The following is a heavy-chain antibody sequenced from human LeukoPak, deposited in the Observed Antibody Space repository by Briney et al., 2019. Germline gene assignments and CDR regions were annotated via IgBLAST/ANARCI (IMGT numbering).Heavy chain of an antibody. J-gene: IGHJ4*02. D-gene: IGHD6-19*01. CDR1: GFTFSSYA. CDR2: ISGSGGST. V-gene: IGHV3-23*01. Sequence: GGSLRLSCAASGFTFSSYAMSWVRQAPGKGLEWVSAISGSGGSTYYADSVKGRFTISRDNSKNTLYLQMNSLRAEDTAVYYCAKDVFRGLVAGEAYWGQGTLVTVSS. CDR3: AKDVFRGLVAGEAY.